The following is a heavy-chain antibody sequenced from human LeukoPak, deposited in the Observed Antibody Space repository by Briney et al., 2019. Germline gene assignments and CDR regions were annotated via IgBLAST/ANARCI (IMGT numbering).Heavy chain of an antibody. CDR2: IIPIFGTA. CDR1: GGTFSSYA. D-gene: IGHD3-10*01. J-gene: IGHJ6*03. V-gene: IGHV1-69*13. CDR3: ARGDRSLWFGPRWVGDYYMDV. Sequence: GASVKVSCKASGGTFSSYAISWVRQAPGQGLEWMGGIIPIFGTANYAQKFQGRVTITADESTSTAYMELSSLRSEDTAVYYCARGDRSLWFGPRWVGDYYMDVWGKGTTVTVSS.